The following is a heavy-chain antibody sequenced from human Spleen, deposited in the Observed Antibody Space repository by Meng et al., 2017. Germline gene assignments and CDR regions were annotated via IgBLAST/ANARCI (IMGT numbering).Heavy chain of an antibody. D-gene: IGHD6-13*01. CDR3: ATGAAAADH. CDR1: GFSFTDAW. J-gene: IGHJ4*02. V-gene: IGHV3-15*01. CDR2: IKSNSDGGTT. Sequence: GGSLRLSCVASGFSFTDAWMSWVRQAQGKGLEWVGRIKSNSDGGTTDYAAPVKGRFTISRDDTKNTWYLQMNSLITEDTAVYFCATGAAAADHWGQGTLVTVSS.